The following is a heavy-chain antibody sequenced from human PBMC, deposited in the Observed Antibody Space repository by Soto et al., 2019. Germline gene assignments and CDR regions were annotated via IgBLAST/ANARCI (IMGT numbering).Heavy chain of an antibody. CDR2: IIPIFGTA. V-gene: IGHV1-69*12. D-gene: IGHD2-15*01. J-gene: IGHJ4*02. CDR3: ARDRCSGGSCYSGREDYYFDY. CDR1: GGTFSSYA. Sequence: QVQPVQSGAEVKKPGSSVKVSCKASGGTFSSYAISWVRQAPGQGLEWMGGIIPIFGTANYAQKFQGRVTITADESTSTAYMELSSLRSEDTAVYYCARDRCSGGSCYSGREDYYFDYWGQGTLVTVSS.